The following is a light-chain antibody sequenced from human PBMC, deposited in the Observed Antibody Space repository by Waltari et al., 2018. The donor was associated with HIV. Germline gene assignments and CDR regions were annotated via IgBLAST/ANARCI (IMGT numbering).Light chain of an antibody. CDR3: QTTDRNGVVA. V-gene: IGLV3-25*03. J-gene: IGLJ2*01. CDR2: QDN. Sequence: SSALTQTPSVSVSPGQTSTITCSGAALPRQYAHWYHQREGQAPLLFIFQDNKRPSGIPERFSASSSGTVLTLTISGVQTEDEGDYYCQTTDRNGVVAFGGGTKVTVL. CDR1: ALPRQY.